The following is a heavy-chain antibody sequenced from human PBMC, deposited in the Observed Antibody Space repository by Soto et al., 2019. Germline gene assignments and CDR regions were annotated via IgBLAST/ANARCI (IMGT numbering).Heavy chain of an antibody. J-gene: IGHJ4*02. Sequence: EVLLVESGGDLVQPGRSLRLSCAASGFTFDNYAMHWVRPVPGKAPEWVSGISWNSGTTGYADSVKGRFTISRDSARNALYLQMNNLRPEDTALYYCAKDVRDLWWGGGYFENWGQGTPVTVSS. D-gene: IGHD2-8*01. CDR3: AKDVRDLWWGGGYFEN. V-gene: IGHV3-9*01. CDR2: ISWNSGTT. CDR1: GFTFDNYA.